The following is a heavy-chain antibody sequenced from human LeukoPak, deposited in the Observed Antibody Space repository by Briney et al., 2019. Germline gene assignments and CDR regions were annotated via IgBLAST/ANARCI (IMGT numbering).Heavy chain of an antibody. V-gene: IGHV3-23*01. Sequence: GGSLRLSCAASGFTFSSYAMSWVRQAPGKGLEWVSAISGSGGSTYYADYVKGRFTISRDNSKNTLYLQMNSLRAEDTAVYYCAKDHPTVYCSSTSCYVDYWGQGTLVTVSS. J-gene: IGHJ4*02. CDR2: ISGSGGST. D-gene: IGHD2-2*01. CDR3: AKDHPTVYCSSTSCYVDY. CDR1: GFTFSSYA.